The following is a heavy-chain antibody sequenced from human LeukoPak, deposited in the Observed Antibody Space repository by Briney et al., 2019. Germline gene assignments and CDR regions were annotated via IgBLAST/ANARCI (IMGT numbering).Heavy chain of an antibody. CDR1: GCSISSSSFY. Sequence: PSETLSLTCTVSGCSISSSSFYLALIRQPPGKGLEWIGSIYYSGSTYYIPSLKSRVTISVDTSKNQFSLKLSSVTAADTAVYYCARHVYSYGHYYFDYWGQGTLVTVSS. CDR3: ARHVYSYGHYYFDY. J-gene: IGHJ4*02. CDR2: IYYSGST. D-gene: IGHD5-18*01. V-gene: IGHV4-39*01.